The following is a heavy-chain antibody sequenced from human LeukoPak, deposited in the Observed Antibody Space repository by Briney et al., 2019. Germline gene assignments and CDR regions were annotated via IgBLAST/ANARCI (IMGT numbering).Heavy chain of an antibody. J-gene: IGHJ4*02. Sequence: GASVKVSCKASGYMFTDYYTHWVRQAPGQGLEWMGWINPKSGGTNYAQKFQGRVTMTRDTSINTGYMDLSGLRSDDTAVYFCARDLGEIAMAGMFSTQSHFDRWGQGTLVTVSS. V-gene: IGHV1-2*02. CDR2: INPKSGGT. CDR3: ARDLGEIAMAGMFSTQSHFDR. D-gene: IGHD6-19*01. CDR1: GYMFTDYY.